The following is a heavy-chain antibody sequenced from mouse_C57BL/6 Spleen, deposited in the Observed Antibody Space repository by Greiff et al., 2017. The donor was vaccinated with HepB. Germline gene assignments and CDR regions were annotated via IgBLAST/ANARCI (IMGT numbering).Heavy chain of an antibody. D-gene: IGHD2-2*01. V-gene: IGHV1-82*01. CDR2: IYPGDGDT. CDR1: GYAFSSSW. J-gene: IGHJ2*01. CDR3: ARSGYDHFDY. Sequence: LQESGPELVKPGASVKISCKASGYAFSSSWMNWVKQRPGKGLEWIGRIYPGDGDTNYNGKFKGKATLTAEKSSSTAYMQLSSLTSEDSAVYFCARSGYDHFDYWGQGTTLTVSS.